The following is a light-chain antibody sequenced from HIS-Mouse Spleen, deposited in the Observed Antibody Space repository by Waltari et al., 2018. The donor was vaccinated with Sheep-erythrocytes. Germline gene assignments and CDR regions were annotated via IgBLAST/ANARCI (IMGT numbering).Light chain of an antibody. V-gene: IGLV2-14*01. Sequence: QSALTQPASVSGSPGQSITISCTGTSSDVGGYNYVSWYQQHPGQAPKLMIYEVSNRPSGVSNRFSGYKSGNMASLTISGLQAEDEADYYCSSYTSSSTWVFGGGTKLTVL. CDR3: SSYTSSSTWV. CDR2: EVS. J-gene: IGLJ3*02. CDR1: SSDVGGYNY.